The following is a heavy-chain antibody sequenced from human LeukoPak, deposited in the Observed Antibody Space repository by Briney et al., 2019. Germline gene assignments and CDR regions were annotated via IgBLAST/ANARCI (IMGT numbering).Heavy chain of an antibody. Sequence: GRSLRLSCAASGFTFSNYAMHWVRQAPGKGLEWVAVISYDGSNKYYADSVKGRFTISRDNSKNTLYLQMNSLRSEDTAVYYRAKPYGDYRTGGTDYWGQGTLVTVSS. CDR1: GFTFSNYA. D-gene: IGHD4-17*01. CDR3: AKPYGDYRTGGTDY. J-gene: IGHJ4*02. CDR2: ISYDGSNK. V-gene: IGHV3-30*18.